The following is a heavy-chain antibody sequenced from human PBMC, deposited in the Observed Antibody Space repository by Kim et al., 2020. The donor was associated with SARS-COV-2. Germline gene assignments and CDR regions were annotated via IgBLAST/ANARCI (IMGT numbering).Heavy chain of an antibody. V-gene: IGHV4-59*01. D-gene: IGHD2-15*01. CDR2: IYYSGST. CDR1: GGSISSYY. CDR3: ARAFGAVVAATKYYYYGMDV. J-gene: IGHJ6*02. Sequence: SETLSLTCTVSGGSISSYYWSWIRQPPGKGLEWIGYIYYSGSTNYNPSLKSRVTISVDTSKNQFSLKLSSVTAADTAVYYCARAFGAVVAATKYYYYGMDVWGQGTTVTVSS.